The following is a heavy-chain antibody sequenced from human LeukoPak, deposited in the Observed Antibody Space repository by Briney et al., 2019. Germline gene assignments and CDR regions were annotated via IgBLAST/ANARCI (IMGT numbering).Heavy chain of an antibody. CDR3: AADRAYYGSGSYVFDP. Sequence: ASVKVSCKASGFTFTSSAMQWVRQARGQRLEWIGWIIVGSGNTNYAQKFQERVTITRDMSTGTAYMELSSLRSEDTAVYYCAADRAYYGSGSYVFDPWGQGTLVTVSS. CDR1: GFTFTSSA. D-gene: IGHD3-10*01. CDR2: IIVGSGNT. J-gene: IGHJ5*02. V-gene: IGHV1-58*02.